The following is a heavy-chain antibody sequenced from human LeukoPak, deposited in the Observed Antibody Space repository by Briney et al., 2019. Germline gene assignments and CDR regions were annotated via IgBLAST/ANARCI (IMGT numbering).Heavy chain of an antibody. Sequence: PGGSLRLSCAASGFTFSSYSMNWVRQAPGKGLEWVSSISSSSSYIYYADSVKGRFTISRDNAKNSLYLQMNSLRAEDTAVYYCARVYSSSWYRGEGNWFDPWGQGTLVTVSS. CDR1: GFTFSSYS. CDR3: ARVYSSSWYRGEGNWFDP. V-gene: IGHV3-21*01. CDR2: ISSSSSYI. J-gene: IGHJ5*02. D-gene: IGHD6-13*01.